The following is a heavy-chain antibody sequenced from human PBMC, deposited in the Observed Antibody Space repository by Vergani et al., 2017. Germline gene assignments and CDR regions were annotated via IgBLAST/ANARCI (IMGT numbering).Heavy chain of an antibody. CDR3: AKGKLGAVAGPNAFDI. D-gene: IGHD6-19*01. J-gene: IGHJ3*02. CDR1: GFTFDDYA. Sequence: VQLVESGGGLVKPGGSLRLSCAASGFTFDDYAMHWVRQAPGEGLEWVSGISWNSGSIGYADSVKGRFTISRDNAKNSLYLQMNSLRAEDTALYYCAKGKLGAVAGPNAFDIWGQGTMVTVSS. V-gene: IGHV3-9*01. CDR2: ISWNSGSI.